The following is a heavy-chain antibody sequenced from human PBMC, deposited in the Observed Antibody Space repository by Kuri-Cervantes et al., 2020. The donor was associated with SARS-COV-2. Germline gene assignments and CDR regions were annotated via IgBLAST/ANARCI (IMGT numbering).Heavy chain of an antibody. Sequence: GSLRLSCTVSGGSISSYYWSWIRQPAGKGLEWIGRIYTSGSTNYNPSLKSRVTMSVDTPKNQFSLKLSSVTAADTAVYYCARDLSAGPNWFDPWGQGTLVTVSS. J-gene: IGHJ5*02. CDR3: ARDLSAGPNWFDP. D-gene: IGHD6-13*01. CDR2: IYTSGST. CDR1: GGSISSYY. V-gene: IGHV4-4*07.